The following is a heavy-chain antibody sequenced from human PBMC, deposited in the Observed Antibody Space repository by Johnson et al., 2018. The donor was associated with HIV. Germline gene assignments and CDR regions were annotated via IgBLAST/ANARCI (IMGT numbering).Heavy chain of an antibody. CDR1: GFTFSSYA. D-gene: IGHD3-22*01. CDR3: ARAGTSGSYAFDF. V-gene: IGHV3-30*14. J-gene: IGHJ3*01. Sequence: QVQLVESGGGVVQPGRSLRLSCAASGFTFSSYAMHWVRQAPGKGLEWVAVISYDGSNKSYADSVKGRFTISRDTSKTTLYLQMSSLRAEDTAVYYCARAGTSGSYAFDFWGQGTMVTVSS. CDR2: ISYDGSNK.